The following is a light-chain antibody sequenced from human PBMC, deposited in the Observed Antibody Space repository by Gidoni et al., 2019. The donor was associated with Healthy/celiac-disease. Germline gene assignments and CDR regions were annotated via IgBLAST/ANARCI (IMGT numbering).Light chain of an antibody. CDR1: QSISSW. Sequence: DIQMTQSPSTLSASVGDRVTITCRASQSISSWLAWYQQKPGKAPKLLIYKASSLESGVPSRFSGSGSGTGFTLTISSLQPDDFATYYCQQYNSYSWTFGQGTKVEIK. V-gene: IGKV1-5*03. J-gene: IGKJ1*01. CDR2: KAS. CDR3: QQYNSYSWT.